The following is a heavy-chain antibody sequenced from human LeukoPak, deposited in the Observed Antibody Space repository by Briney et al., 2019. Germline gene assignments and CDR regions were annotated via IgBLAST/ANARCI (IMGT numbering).Heavy chain of an antibody. CDR3: ARDGEDYDILTGAGIDYSDY. V-gene: IGHV1-18*01. CDR2: ISAYNGNT. D-gene: IGHD3-9*01. J-gene: IGHJ4*02. CDR1: GYTFTSYG. Sequence: ASVKVSCKASGYTFTSYGISWVRQAPGQGLEWMGWISAYNGNTNYAQKLQGRVTMTTDTSTSTAYMELRSLRSDDTAVYYCARDGEDYDILTGAGIDYSDYWGQGTLVTVSS.